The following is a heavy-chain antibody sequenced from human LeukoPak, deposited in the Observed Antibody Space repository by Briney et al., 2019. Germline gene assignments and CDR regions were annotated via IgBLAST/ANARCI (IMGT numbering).Heavy chain of an antibody. CDR1: GFTFSSYE. D-gene: IGHD3-22*01. J-gene: IGHJ4*02. V-gene: IGHV3-48*03. CDR3: ARDGYYYDSSGYYSYYFDY. Sequence: GGSLRLSCAASGFTFSSYEMNWVRQAPGKGLEWVSYISSSGSTIYHADSVKGRFTISRDNAKNSLYLQMNSLRAEDTAVYYCARDGYYYDSSGYYSYYFDYWGQGTLVTVSS. CDR2: ISSSGSTI.